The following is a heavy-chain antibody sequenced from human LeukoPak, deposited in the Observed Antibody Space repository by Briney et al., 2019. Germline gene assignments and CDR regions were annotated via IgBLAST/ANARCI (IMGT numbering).Heavy chain of an antibody. V-gene: IGHV3-74*01. J-gene: IGHJ4*02. CDR1: GFTFSTHW. CDR3: GRGGTRGTVDY. Sequence: TGGSLRLSCAASGFTFSTHWMHWVRQVSGKGLVWVSRIHSDEIETRYADSVKGRFSISRDNARNTLYLEMNSLRVEDTAVYYCGRGGTRGTVDYWGQGTPVTVSS. CDR2: IHSDEIET. D-gene: IGHD1-1*01.